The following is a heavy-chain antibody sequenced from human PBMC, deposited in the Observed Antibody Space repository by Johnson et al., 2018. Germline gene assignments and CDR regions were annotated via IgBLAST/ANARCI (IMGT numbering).Heavy chain of an antibody. J-gene: IGHJ4*02. CDR3: ARQGPYYYGSGSYYKLLEGFDY. V-gene: IGHV5-51*01. Sequence: EVQLVESGAEVKKPGESLKISCKGSGYSFTSSWIGWVRQMPGKGLECMGIIYPGDSDTRYSPSFQGQVTIPADKSISTAYLQWSSLKASETAIYYCARQGPYYYGSGSYYKLLEGFDYWGQGTLVNVSS. D-gene: IGHD3-10*01. CDR1: GYSFTSSW. CDR2: IYPGDSDT.